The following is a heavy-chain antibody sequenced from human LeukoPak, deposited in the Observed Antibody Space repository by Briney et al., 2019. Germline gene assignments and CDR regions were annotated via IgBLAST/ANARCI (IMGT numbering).Heavy chain of an antibody. J-gene: IGHJ4*02. CDR2: IKEDGSEK. V-gene: IGHV3-7*01. CDR3: ARVLYRERCLLGD. CDR1: GFTFSSYA. D-gene: IGHD5-24*01. Sequence: PGGSLRLSCAASGFTFSSYAMSWVRQAPGKGLEWVANIKEDGSEKYYVDSVKGRFTISRDNAKNSLNLQMNSLRVEDTAVYYCARVLYRERCLLGDWGQGTLVTVSS.